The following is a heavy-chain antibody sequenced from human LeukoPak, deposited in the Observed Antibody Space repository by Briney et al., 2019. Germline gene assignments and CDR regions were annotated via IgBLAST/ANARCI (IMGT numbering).Heavy chain of an antibody. CDR2: IIPILGIA. CDR1: GGTFSSYA. Sequence: SVKVSCKASGGTFSSYAISWVRQAPGQGLEWMGRIIPILGIANYAQKFQGRVTITADKSTSTAYMELSSLRSEDTAVYYCARGDCSSTSCETYDYWGQGTLVTVSS. D-gene: IGHD2-2*01. V-gene: IGHV1-69*04. J-gene: IGHJ4*02. CDR3: ARGDCSSTSCETYDY.